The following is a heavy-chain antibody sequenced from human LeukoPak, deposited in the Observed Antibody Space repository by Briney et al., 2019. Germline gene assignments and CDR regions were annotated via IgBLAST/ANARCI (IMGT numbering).Heavy chain of an antibody. D-gene: IGHD3-10*01. Sequence: QTGGSLRLSCAASEFTFNRYWMSWVRRAPGKGLEWVANIKHDGSEAHYVDSVKGRFTISRDNAKNSLSLQMNSLNVDDTGVYFCTRDALFGSGRTHLDFWSQGTLVSVSS. J-gene: IGHJ4*02. CDR1: EFTFNRYW. V-gene: IGHV3-7*04. CDR3: TRDALFGSGRTHLDF. CDR2: IKHDGSEA.